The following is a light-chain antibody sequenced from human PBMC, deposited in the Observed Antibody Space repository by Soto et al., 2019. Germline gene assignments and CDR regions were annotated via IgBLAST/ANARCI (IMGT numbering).Light chain of an antibody. CDR2: DAS. J-gene: IGKJ5*01. Sequence: EIVLTQSQATLSLSPGERATLSCRASQRVSSYLAWYQQNPGQAPRLLIYDASNRATGIPARFSGSGSGTDFTLTISSLEPEDFAVYYCQQRSNWITFGQGTRLEIK. CDR3: QQRSNWIT. CDR1: QRVSSY. V-gene: IGKV3-11*01.